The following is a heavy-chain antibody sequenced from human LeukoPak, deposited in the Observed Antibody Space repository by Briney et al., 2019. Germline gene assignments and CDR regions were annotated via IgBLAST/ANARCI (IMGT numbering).Heavy chain of an antibody. CDR1: GGSISNYY. V-gene: IGHV4-59*01. CDR3: ARAAGSYSKYYFDY. J-gene: IGHJ4*02. D-gene: IGHD1-26*01. CDR2: IYYSGST. Sequence: PSETLSLTCTVSGGSISNYYWSWIRQPPGKGLEWIGYIYYSGSTNYNPSLKSRVTISVDTSKNQFSLKLSSVTAADTAVYYCARAAGSYSKYYFDYWGQGTLVTVSS.